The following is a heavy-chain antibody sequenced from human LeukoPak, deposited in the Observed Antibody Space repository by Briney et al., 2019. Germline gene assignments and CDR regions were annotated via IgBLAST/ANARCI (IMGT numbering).Heavy chain of an antibody. J-gene: IGHJ4*02. CDR2: ISAYNGNT. CDR3: ARNPDYGGPYRY. CDR1: GYTFTSYG. D-gene: IGHD4-23*01. V-gene: IGHV1-18*04. Sequence: WASVKGSCKASGYTFTSYGISWMRQAPGQGLEWMGWISAYNGNTNYAQKLRGRVTMTTDTSTSTAYMELRSLRSDDTAVYYCARNPDYGGPYRYWGQGTLVTASS.